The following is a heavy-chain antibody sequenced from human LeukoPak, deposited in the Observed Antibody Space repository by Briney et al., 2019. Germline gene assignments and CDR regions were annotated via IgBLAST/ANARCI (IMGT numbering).Heavy chain of an antibody. D-gene: IGHD2-2*01. CDR1: GYNFAGYY. CDR3: ARGDDYCSSTSCYAYQDY. CDR2: MNPNSGNT. V-gene: IGHV1-8*02. J-gene: IGHJ4*02. Sequence: ASVKVSCKASGYNFAGYYIHWVRQAPGQGLEWMGWMNPNSGNTGYAQKFQGRVTMTRNTSISTAYMELSSLRSEDTAVYYCARGDDYCSSTSCYAYQDYWGQGTLVTVSS.